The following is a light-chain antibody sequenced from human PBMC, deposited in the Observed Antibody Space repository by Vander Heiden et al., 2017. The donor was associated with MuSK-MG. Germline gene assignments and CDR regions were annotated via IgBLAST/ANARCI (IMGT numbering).Light chain of an antibody. Sequence: QMTGSPSTLSASVGDRVTITCRASQSISSWLAWYQQKPGKAPKLLIDKASSLESGVPSRFSGSGSGTEFTLTISSLQPDDFATYYCQQYNSYSTTFGQGTKLEIK. CDR1: QSISSW. J-gene: IGKJ2*01. CDR2: KAS. V-gene: IGKV1-5*03. CDR3: QQYNSYSTT.